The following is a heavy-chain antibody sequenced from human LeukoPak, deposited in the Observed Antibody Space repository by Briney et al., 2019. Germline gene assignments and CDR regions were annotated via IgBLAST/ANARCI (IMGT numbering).Heavy chain of an antibody. J-gene: IGHJ6*03. CDR2: IWYDGSNT. V-gene: IGHV3-33*06. Sequence: GRSLRLSCAASGFTFSSYGMHWVRQAPGKGLEWVAVIWYDGSNTYYADSVKGRFTISRDNSKNTLYLQMNSLRAEDTAVYYCAKSPQRFLEYYYMDVWGKGTTVTVSS. CDR1: GFTFSSYG. CDR3: AKSPQRFLEYYYMDV. D-gene: IGHD3-3*01.